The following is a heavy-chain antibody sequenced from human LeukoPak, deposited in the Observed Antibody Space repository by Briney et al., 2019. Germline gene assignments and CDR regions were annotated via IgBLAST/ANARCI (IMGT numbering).Heavy chain of an antibody. CDR3: TASRGVWGALDAWDDAIDI. J-gene: IGHJ3*02. D-gene: IGHD3-16*01. Sequence: GGSLRLSCAASGFTFSGSAMHWVRQASGKGLEWVGRIRSKANSYATAYAASVKGRFTISRDDSKNTAYLQMNSLKTEDTAVYYCTASRGVWGALDAWDDAIDIWGQGTMVTVSS. V-gene: IGHV3-73*01. CDR1: GFTFSGSA. CDR2: IRSKANSYAT.